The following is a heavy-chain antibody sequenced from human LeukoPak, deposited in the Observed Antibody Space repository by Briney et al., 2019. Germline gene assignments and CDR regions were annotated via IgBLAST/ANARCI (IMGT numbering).Heavy chain of an antibody. CDR1: GFTFGDYA. V-gene: IGHV3-49*04. CDR3: TRAPDSNGGIYRRYSFDY. CDR2: IRRKVYGETT. D-gene: IGHD3-16*02. J-gene: IGHJ4*02. Sequence: GGSLRLSCTTSGFTFGDYAMSWVRQAPGKGLECVGFIRRKVYGETTQYAASVKGRFTISRDDSRSVAYLQMSSLKPEDTAVYYCTRAPDSNGGIYRRYSFDYWGQGAQVTVSS.